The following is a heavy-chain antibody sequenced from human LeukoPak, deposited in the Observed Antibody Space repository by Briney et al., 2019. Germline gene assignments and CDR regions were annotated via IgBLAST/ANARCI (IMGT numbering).Heavy chain of an antibody. CDR2: INTDGSIT. Sequence: GGSLRLSCAASGFTLSTNLMHWVRPGPEGGVVWVSRINTDGSITSYAGSVKSRFTISRDNAKNTMYLQMNSLRAEDTAVYYCVRGVGTNWGQGTLVTVSS. J-gene: IGHJ4*02. CDR1: GFTLSTNL. D-gene: IGHD2-2*01. V-gene: IGHV3-74*01. CDR3: VRGVGTN.